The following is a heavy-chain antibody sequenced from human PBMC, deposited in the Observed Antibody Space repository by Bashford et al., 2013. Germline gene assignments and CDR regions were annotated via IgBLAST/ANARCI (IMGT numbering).Heavy chain of an antibody. CDR1: GYTFTSYY. CDR3: ARDPGSSGPSAFDI. J-gene: IGHJ3*02. Sequence: ASVKVSCKASGYTFTSYYMHWVRQAPGQGLEWMGIINPSGGSTSYAQKFQGRVTMTRDTSTSTVYMELRSLRSDDTAVYYCARDPGSSGPSAFDIVGPRDNGHRLL. CDR2: INPSGGST. V-gene: IGHV1-46*01. D-gene: IGHD6-19*01.